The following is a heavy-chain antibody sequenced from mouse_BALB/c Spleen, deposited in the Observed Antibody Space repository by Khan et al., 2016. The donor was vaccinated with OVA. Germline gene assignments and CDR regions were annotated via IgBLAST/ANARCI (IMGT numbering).Heavy chain of an antibody. V-gene: IGHV1S41*01. J-gene: IGHJ4*01. Sequence: DLVKPGASVKLSCKASGYTFTSYWINWIKQRPGQGLEWIGRIGPGSSNAYYNDMFKGKATMTVDTSSNTAYIQLSSLSSEDAAVNFCARGNYYGRGCYAMDYWGQGASVTVSA. D-gene: IGHD1-1*01. CDR3: ARGNYYGRGCYAMDY. CDR1: GYTFTSYW. CDR2: IGPGSSNA.